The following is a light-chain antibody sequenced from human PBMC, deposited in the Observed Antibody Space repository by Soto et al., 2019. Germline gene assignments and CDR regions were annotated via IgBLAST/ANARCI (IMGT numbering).Light chain of an antibody. CDR1: QSVSSN. Sequence: EIVMTQSPATLSVSPGERATLSCRASQSVSSNLAWYQRKPGQAPRLLIYGASTRATGIPARFSGSGSGTEFTLTISSLQSEDFAVYYCQQYNKGLTFGGGTKVEIK. CDR2: GAS. J-gene: IGKJ4*01. V-gene: IGKV3-15*01. CDR3: QQYNKGLT.